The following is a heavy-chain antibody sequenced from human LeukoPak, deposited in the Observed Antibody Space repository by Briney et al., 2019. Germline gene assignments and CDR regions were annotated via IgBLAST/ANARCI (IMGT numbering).Heavy chain of an antibody. CDR2: ISSSSSYM. D-gene: IGHD6-19*01. CDR3: ARGDNSGWYFYYFDY. Sequence: GGSLRLSCAASGFTFSSYSMNWVRQAPGKGLEWVSSISSSSSYMYSTDSMKGRFTTSRDNAKNSLYLQMNSLRAEDTAVYYCARGDNSGWYFYYFDYWGQGTLVTVSS. CDR1: GFTFSSYS. V-gene: IGHV3-21*01. J-gene: IGHJ4*02.